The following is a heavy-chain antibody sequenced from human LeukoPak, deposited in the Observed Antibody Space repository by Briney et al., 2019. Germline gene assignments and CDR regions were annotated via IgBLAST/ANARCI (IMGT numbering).Heavy chain of an antibody. CDR2: INHSGST. CDR1: GGSFSGYY. Sequence: SETLSLTCAVYGGSFSGYYWSWIRQPPGKGLEWIGEINHSGSTNYNPSLKSRVTISVDTSKNQFSLKLSSVTAADTAVYYCARLRYEVDYWGRGTLVTVSS. V-gene: IGHV4-34*01. J-gene: IGHJ4*02. CDR3: ARLRYEVDY. D-gene: IGHD2-15*01.